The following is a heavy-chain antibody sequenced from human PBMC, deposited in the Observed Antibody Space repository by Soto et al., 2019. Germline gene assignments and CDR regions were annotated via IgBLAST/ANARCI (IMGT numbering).Heavy chain of an antibody. V-gene: IGHV1-18*01. CDR2: ISAYNGNT. D-gene: IGHD2-21*02. J-gene: IGHJ4*02. Sequence: QVQLVQSGAEVKKPGASVKVSCKASGYTFTNFGISWVRQAPGQGLEWMGWISAYNGNTNYAQNFQGRVTMTTYTSTSTAYSELTSLRSDDTAVYYWARGVTPIDYWGQVTLVTVSS. CDR3: ARGVTPIDY. CDR1: GYTFTNFG.